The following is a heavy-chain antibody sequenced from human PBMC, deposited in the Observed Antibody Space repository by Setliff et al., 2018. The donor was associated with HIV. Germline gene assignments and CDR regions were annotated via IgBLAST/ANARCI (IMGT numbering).Heavy chain of an antibody. Sequence: ASVKVSCKASGYTFINYAMNWVRQAPGQGLEWMGWINTNSGSPTYAQAFTGRFVFSVDTSITTAYLQISSLKAEDTAIYYCARALYGDYGGDVNWMDPWGQGTLVTVSS. CDR1: GYTFINYA. V-gene: IGHV7-4-1*02. CDR3: ARALYGDYGGDVNWMDP. J-gene: IGHJ5*02. CDR2: INTNSGSP. D-gene: IGHD4-17*01.